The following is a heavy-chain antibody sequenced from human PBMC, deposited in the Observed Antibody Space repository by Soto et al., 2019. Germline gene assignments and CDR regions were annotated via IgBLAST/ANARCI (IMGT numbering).Heavy chain of an antibody. J-gene: IGHJ3*02. D-gene: IGHD2-15*01. CDR3: ASGKGGGNGVFDI. CDR1: GGTFSSYA. Sequence: ASVKVSCKASGGTFSSYAISWLRLAPGQGLEWMGGIIPIFGTANYAQKFQGRVTMTRDTSTNTVYMELSSLRSEDTALYYCASGKGGGNGVFDIWGQGTMVTVSS. CDR2: IIPIFGTA. V-gene: IGHV1-69*05.